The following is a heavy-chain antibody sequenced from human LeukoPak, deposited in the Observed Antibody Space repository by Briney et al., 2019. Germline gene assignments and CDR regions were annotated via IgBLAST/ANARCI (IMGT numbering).Heavy chain of an antibody. CDR2: IHSSGST. D-gene: IGHD3-22*01. V-gene: IGHV4-61*02. J-gene: IGHJ2*01. Sequence: SETLSLTCTVSGGSITSGSYYWTWIRQPAGKGLEWVGRIHSSGSTNYNSSLKSRVTISVDTSKNQFSLKLSSVTAADTAVYYCARGYAMIVVVPYWYFDLWGRGTLVTVSS. CDR3: ARGYAMIVVVPYWYFDL. CDR1: GGSITSGSYY.